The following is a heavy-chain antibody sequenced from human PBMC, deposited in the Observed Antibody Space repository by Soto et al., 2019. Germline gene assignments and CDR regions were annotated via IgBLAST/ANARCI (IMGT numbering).Heavy chain of an antibody. CDR3: AREGKAARNYYYYYGRDV. D-gene: IGHD6-13*01. CDR2: IKQDGSEK. CDR1: GFTFSSYW. Sequence: GGSLRLSCAASGFTFSSYWMSWVRQAPGKGLEWVANIKQDGSEKYYVDSVKGRFTISRDNAKNSLYLQMNSLRAEDTAVYYCAREGKAARNYYYYYGRDVWGQGTTVTVSS. J-gene: IGHJ6*02. V-gene: IGHV3-7*01.